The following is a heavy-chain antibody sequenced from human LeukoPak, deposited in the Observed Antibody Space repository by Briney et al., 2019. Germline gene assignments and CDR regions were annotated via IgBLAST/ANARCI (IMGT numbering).Heavy chain of an antibody. V-gene: IGHV3-66*01. Sequence: GGSLRLSCAASGFTVSSNYMSWVRRAPGKGLEWVSVIYSGGSTYYADSVKGRFTISRDNSKNTLYLQMNSLRAGDTAVYYCARDADYGGTLDYWGQGTLVTVSS. CDR3: ARDADYGGTLDY. CDR2: IYSGGST. J-gene: IGHJ4*02. CDR1: GFTVSSNY. D-gene: IGHD4-23*01.